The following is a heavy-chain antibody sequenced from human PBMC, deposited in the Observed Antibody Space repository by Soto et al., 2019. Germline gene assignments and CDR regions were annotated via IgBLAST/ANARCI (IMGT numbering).Heavy chain of an antibody. CDR1: GGSINSDNYY. J-gene: IGHJ5*02. V-gene: IGHV4-39*01. D-gene: IGHD3-3*01. Sequence: QLQLQESGPGLVKPSETLSLTCTVSGGSINSDNYYWGWIRQPPGKGLEWIGIIFYNGFTYYSPSLKSRVTISVDTSKNQFSLKLTSVTAADTAVYYCARQDDFWSGSGWFDPWGQGTLVTVSS. CDR2: IFYNGFT. CDR3: ARQDDFWSGSGWFDP.